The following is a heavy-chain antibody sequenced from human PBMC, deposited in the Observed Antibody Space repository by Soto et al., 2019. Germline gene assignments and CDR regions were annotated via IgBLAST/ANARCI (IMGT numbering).Heavy chain of an antibody. CDR1: GFTFSNYA. D-gene: IGHD4-17*01. Sequence: GGSLRLSCVASGFTFSNYAMHWVRQAPGKGLGWVAVISSDGSEKYYLDSVRDRFTISRDNSKNTLYLQMNNLRPEDTAMYYCANSWTTLTTGFDFWGQGALVTVS. CDR2: ISSDGSEK. CDR3: ANSWTTLTTGFDF. V-gene: IGHV3-30*18. J-gene: IGHJ4*02.